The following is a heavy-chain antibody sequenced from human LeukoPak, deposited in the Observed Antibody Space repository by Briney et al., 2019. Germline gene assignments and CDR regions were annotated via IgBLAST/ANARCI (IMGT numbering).Heavy chain of an antibody. CDR2: MKQDGSDK. Sequence: PGGSLRLSCAASGFTFRTHWMSWVRQAPGKGLEWVANMKQDGSDKYYVDSVKGRFTISRDNAKNSLYLQMNSLRAEDTAVYYCARDLYGSGSYYRELDYWGQGTLVTVSS. D-gene: IGHD3-10*01. V-gene: IGHV3-7*01. CDR1: GFTFRTHW. CDR3: ARDLYGSGSYYRELDY. J-gene: IGHJ4*02.